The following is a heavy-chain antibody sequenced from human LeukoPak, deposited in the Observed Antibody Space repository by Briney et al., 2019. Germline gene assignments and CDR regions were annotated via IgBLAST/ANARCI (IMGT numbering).Heavy chain of an antibody. CDR1: GFTFSSXX. D-gene: IGHD6-13*01. J-gene: IGHJ3*02. V-gene: IGHV3-30*02. Sequence: SGFTFSSXXXXXVXXXPGKXXXXXXXXKQDGSNKYYADSVKGRFTISRDNSENTLYLQMNSLRAEDTAVYYCAKDGGSSWGPFDAFDIWGQGTMVTVSS. CDR2: XKQDGSNK. CDR3: AKDGGSSWGPFDAFDI.